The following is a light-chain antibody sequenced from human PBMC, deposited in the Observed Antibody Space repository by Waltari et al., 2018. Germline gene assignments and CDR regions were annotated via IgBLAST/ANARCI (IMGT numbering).Light chain of an antibody. V-gene: IGLV2-23*02. CDR2: GVS. J-gene: IGLJ1*01. CDR3: LSYSGRSDYV. CDR1: STNVGGYNL. Sequence: QSALTQPASVSGSPGQAITISCTGTSTNVGGYNLVSWYRQYPGQAPGLMIFGVSGRPEGISSRWSGSKSGNTATLTISGLQAEDEADYYCLSYSGRSDYVFGTGTRV.